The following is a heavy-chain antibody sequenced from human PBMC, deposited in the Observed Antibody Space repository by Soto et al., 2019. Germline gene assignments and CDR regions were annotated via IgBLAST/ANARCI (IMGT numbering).Heavy chain of an antibody. CDR2: IYPGDSDA. CDR3: ARQEYFGSGTYYSDY. CDR1: GYNFISYW. J-gene: IGHJ4*02. V-gene: IGHV5-51*01. D-gene: IGHD3-10*01. Sequence: GESLKIACKASGYNFISYWIAWVRQMPGKGLEWMGIIYPGDSDAKYSPSFEGQVTFSVDKSITTAYLQWISLKASDTAMYYCARQEYFGSGTYYSDYWGQGTQVTVSS.